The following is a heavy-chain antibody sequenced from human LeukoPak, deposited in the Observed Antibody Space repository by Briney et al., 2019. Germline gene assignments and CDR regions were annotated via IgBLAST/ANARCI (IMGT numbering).Heavy chain of an antibody. V-gene: IGHV3-11*01. J-gene: IGHJ4*02. Sequence: PGGSLRLSCAASGFTFSDYYMSWIRQAPGKGLEWVSYISSSGSTIYYADSVEGRFTISRDNAKNSLYLQMNSLRAEDTAVYYCARLSYDFWSGYIRIYDYWGQGTLVTVSS. CDR1: GFTFSDYY. CDR3: ARLSYDFWSGYIRIYDY. CDR2: ISSSGSTI. D-gene: IGHD3-3*01.